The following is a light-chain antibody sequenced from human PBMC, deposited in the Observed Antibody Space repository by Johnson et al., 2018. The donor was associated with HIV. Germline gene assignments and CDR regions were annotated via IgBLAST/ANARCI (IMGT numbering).Light chain of an antibody. CDR3: GTWDNSLSALYV. J-gene: IGLJ1*01. V-gene: IGLV1-51*02. CDR1: SSNIGNNY. Sequence: QSVLTQPPSVSAAPGQKVTISCSGSSSNIGNNYVSWYQQLPGTAPKLLIYENNKRPSGIPDRFSGSKSGPSATLGITGLQTGDEADYYCGTWDNSLSALYVFGTGTKVTVL. CDR2: ENN.